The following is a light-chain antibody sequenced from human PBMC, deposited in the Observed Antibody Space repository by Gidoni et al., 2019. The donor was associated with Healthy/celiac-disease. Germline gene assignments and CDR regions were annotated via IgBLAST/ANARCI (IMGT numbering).Light chain of an antibody. J-gene: IGLJ2*01. Sequence: SYVLTQPPSVSVAPGQTARITCGGNNIGSKSVHWYQQKPGQAPVLVVYADHDRPSGIPERFSGSTSGNTATLTISRVEAGDEADYYCQVWDSSSDHLVFGGGTKLTVL. CDR3: QVWDSSSDHLV. CDR2: ADH. V-gene: IGLV3-21*02. CDR1: NIGSKS.